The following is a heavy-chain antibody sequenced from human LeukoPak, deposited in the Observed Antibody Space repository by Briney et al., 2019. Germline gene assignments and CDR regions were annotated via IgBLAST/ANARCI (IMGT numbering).Heavy chain of an antibody. CDR2: IYSGGST. V-gene: IGHV3-53*01. J-gene: IGHJ4*02. CDR3: VIPARQGASLDY. Sequence: PGGSLRLSCAASGFTVSSNYMSWVRQAPGKGLEWVSAIYSGGSTYYADSVKGRFTISRDNSKNTLYLQMNSLRAEDTAVYYCVIPARQGASLDYWGQGTLVTVSS. D-gene: IGHD2-2*01. CDR1: GFTVSSNY.